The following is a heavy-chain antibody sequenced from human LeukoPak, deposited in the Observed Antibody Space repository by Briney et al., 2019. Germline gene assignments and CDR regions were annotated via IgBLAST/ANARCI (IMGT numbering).Heavy chain of an antibody. V-gene: IGHV3-23*01. CDR2: ISGSGGST. CDR1: GFAFSSYS. D-gene: IGHD6-13*01. J-gene: IGHJ4*02. Sequence: GGYLRLSCAASGFAFSSYSMSWVRQAPGKGLGWVSAISGSGGSTYYADSVKGRFTISRDNSKNTLYLQMNSLRAEDTAVYYCETNIAGPYYFDHWGQGTLVAVSS. CDR3: ETNIAGPYYFDH.